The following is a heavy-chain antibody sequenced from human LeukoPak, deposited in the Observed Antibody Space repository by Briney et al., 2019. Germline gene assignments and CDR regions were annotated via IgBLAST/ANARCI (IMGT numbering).Heavy chain of an antibody. CDR2: ISYDGSNK. CDR3: AKDARSIAAAGWVGPEDY. Sequence: GGSLRLSCAASGFTFSSYGMHWVRQAPGKGLEWVAVISYDGSNKYYADSVKGRFTISRDNSKNTLYLQMNSLRAEDTAVYYCAKDARSIAAAGWVGPEDYWGQGTLVTVSS. D-gene: IGHD6-13*01. V-gene: IGHV3-30*18. J-gene: IGHJ4*02. CDR1: GFTFSSYG.